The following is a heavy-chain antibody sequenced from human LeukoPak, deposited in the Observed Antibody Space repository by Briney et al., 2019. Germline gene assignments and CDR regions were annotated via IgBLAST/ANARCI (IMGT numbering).Heavy chain of an antibody. CDR1: GNSFGDYY. CDR2: IYTSGST. CDR3: TRDTGTTEEVKFAP. J-gene: IGHJ5*02. D-gene: IGHD4-17*01. Sequence: PSETLSLTCTVSGNSFGDYYWSWIRQPAGKGLEWIGRIYTSGSTTYNPSLKSRVTMSVDTSKSQFSLNLMSVTAADTAVYYCTRDTGTTEEVKFAPWGQGTLVTVSS. V-gene: IGHV4-4*07.